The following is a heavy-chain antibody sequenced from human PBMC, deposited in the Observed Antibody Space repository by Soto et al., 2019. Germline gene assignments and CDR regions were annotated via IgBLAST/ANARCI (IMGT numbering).Heavy chain of an antibody. V-gene: IGHV3-7*01. CDR2: IKQDGSEK. D-gene: IGHD6-6*01. Sequence: GGSLRLSCAASGFTFSSYWMSWVRQAPGKGLEWVAIIKQDGSEKYYVDSVKGRFTISRDNAKNSLYLQMNSLRAEDTAVYYCARTYSSSSGDAFDIWGQGTMVTVSS. J-gene: IGHJ3*02. CDR3: ARTYSSSSGDAFDI. CDR1: GFTFSSYW.